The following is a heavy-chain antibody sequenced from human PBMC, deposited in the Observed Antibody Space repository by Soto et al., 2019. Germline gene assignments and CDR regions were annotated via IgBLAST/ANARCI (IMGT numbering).Heavy chain of an antibody. CDR1: GGTFSSYA. CDR2: IIPIFGTA. V-gene: IGHV1-69*13. Sequence: SVKVSCKASGGTFSSYAISWVRQAPGQGLEWMGGIIPIFGTANYAQKFQGRVTITADESTSTAYMELSSLRSEDTAVYYCARRLVKTRVGPPYYGMDVWGQGTTVTVSS. CDR3: ARRLVKTRVGPPYYGMDV. D-gene: IGHD6-19*01. J-gene: IGHJ6*02.